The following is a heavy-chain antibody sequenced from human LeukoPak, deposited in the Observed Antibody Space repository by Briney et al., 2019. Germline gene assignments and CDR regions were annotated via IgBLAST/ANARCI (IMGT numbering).Heavy chain of an antibody. CDR2: INHSGST. CDR3: ASRKLGNDY. Sequence: SETLSLTCAVSGGSISSSNWWSWVRQPPGKGLEWIGEINHSGSTNYNPSLKSRVTISVDTSKNQFSLKLSSVTAADTAVYYCASRKLGNDYWGQGTLVTVSS. V-gene: IGHV4-4*02. D-gene: IGHD7-27*01. CDR1: GGSISSSNW. J-gene: IGHJ4*01.